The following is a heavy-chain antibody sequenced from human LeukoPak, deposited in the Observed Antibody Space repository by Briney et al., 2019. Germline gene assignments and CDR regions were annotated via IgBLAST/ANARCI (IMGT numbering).Heavy chain of an antibody. D-gene: IGHD4-23*01. Sequence: ASVKVSCKASGYTFTTYDINWVRQATGQGLEWMGWMNPNSGNTGCAQKFQGRVTMTRNTSISTAYMELSSLRSEDTAVYYCARGPNKSDGGNSGSAWFDPWGQGTLVTVS. J-gene: IGHJ5*02. V-gene: IGHV1-8*01. CDR1: GYTFTTYD. CDR3: ARGPNKSDGGNSGSAWFDP. CDR2: MNPNSGNT.